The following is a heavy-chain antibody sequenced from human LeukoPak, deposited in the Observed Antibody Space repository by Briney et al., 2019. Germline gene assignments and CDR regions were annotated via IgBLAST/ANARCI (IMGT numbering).Heavy chain of an antibody. J-gene: IGHJ4*02. CDR2: INHSGRT. V-gene: IGHV4-34*01. Sequence: PSETLSLTCVVYGGSLSGYYWTWIRQPPEKGLEWIGEINHSGRTKYNPSLMSRVTISVDTSKNPFSLKLSSVTAADTAVYYCAGGPPIKYDILTGYYNFDNWGQGTLVTVSS. CDR3: AGGPPIKYDILTGYYNFDN. D-gene: IGHD3-9*01. CDR1: GGSLSGYY.